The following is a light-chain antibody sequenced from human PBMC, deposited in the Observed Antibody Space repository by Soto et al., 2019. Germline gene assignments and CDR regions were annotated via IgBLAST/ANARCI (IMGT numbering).Light chain of an antibody. CDR1: QDISNY. J-gene: IGKJ2*01. V-gene: IGKV1-33*01. Sequence: DIQMTQSPSSLSASVGDRVTITCQASQDISNYLNWYQQKPGKAPKLLIYDASNLETGVPSRFSGSGSGTDFTFTISSLQPEEIATYYCQQYDNLPPRMYTFGQGTKLEIK. CDR3: QQYDNLPPRMYT. CDR2: DAS.